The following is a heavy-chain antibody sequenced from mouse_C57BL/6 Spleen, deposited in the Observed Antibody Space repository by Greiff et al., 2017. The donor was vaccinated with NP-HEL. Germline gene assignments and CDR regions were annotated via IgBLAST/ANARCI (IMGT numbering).Heavy chain of an antibody. J-gene: IGHJ3*01. D-gene: IGHD2-1*01. CDR3: SRGDYYRNYWFAY. Sequence: EVQLQQSGPELVKPGASVKISCKASGYSFTDYNMNWVKQSNGKSLEWIGVSNPNYGTTSYNQKFKGKATLNVDQSSSTAYMQLNSLTSEDSAVYYWSRGDYYRNYWFAYWGQGTLVTVSA. CDR2: SNPNYGTT. V-gene: IGHV1-39*01. CDR1: GYSFTDYN.